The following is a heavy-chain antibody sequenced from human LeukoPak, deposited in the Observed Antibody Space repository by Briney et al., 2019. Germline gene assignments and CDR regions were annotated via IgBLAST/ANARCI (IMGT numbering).Heavy chain of an antibody. CDR2: IYYSGST. V-gene: IGHV4-39*07. CDR1: GGSISSSSYY. D-gene: IGHD3-16*01. CDR3: ARQLLLGELDGMDV. Sequence: SETLSLTCTVSGGSISSSSYYWGWIRQPPGKGLEWIGSIYYSGSTYYNPSLKSRVTISVDTSKNQFSLKLSSVTAADTAVYYCARQLLLGELDGMDVWGQGTTVTVSS. J-gene: IGHJ6*02.